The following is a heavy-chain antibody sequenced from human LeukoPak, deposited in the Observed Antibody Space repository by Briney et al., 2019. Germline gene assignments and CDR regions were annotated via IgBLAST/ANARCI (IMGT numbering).Heavy chain of an antibody. Sequence: PSQTLSLTCAVSGGFISSGGYSWSWIRPPPGKGLEWIGYIYHSGSTYYNPSLKSRVTISVDRSKNQFSLKLSSVTAADTAVYYCARARRGIDYGDSGFDYWGQGTLVTVSS. D-gene: IGHD4-17*01. CDR1: GGFISSGGYS. CDR3: ARARRGIDYGDSGFDY. CDR2: IYHSGST. J-gene: IGHJ4*02. V-gene: IGHV4-30-2*01.